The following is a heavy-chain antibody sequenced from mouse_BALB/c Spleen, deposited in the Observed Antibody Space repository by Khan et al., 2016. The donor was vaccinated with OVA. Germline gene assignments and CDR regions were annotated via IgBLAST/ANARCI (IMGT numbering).Heavy chain of an antibody. V-gene: IGHV1-63*02. CDR3: AREGVYYGFYAMDY. CDR1: GYTFTNYW. J-gene: IGHJ4*01. D-gene: IGHD1-2*01. Sequence: QVQLKQSGAELVRPGTSVKISCKASGYTFTNYWLGWVKQRPGHGLEWIGDIYPGGGYTNYNEKFKGKATLTADTSSSTAYMQLSSLTSEDSAVYFCAREGVYYGFYAMDYWGQGTSVTVSS. CDR2: IYPGGGYT.